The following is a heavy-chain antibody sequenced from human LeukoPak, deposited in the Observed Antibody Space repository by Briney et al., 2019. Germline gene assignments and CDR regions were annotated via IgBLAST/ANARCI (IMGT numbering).Heavy chain of an antibody. Sequence: SETLSLTCAVSGGSISSGGYSWSWIRQPPGKGLEWIGYIYHSGSTYYNPSLKSRVTISVDRSKNQFSLKLSSVTAADTAAYYCARTSIAARRANAFDIWGQGTMVTVSS. CDR2: IYHSGST. V-gene: IGHV4-30-2*01. J-gene: IGHJ3*02. CDR3: ARTSIAARRANAFDI. CDR1: GGSISSGGYS. D-gene: IGHD6-6*01.